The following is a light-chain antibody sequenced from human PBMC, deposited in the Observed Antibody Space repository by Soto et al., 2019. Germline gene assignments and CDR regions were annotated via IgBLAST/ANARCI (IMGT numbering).Light chain of an antibody. CDR1: QSISNF. CDR2: GAS. Sequence: DIQMTQSPSSLSASVGDRVTITCRASQSISNFLDWYQQKPGQAPTLLIYGASSLQTGVPARFGGSGSGTDFTLTISSLQPEDFATYYCQQSLRIPYTFGQGTKLEIK. J-gene: IGKJ2*01. V-gene: IGKV1-39*01. CDR3: QQSLRIPYT.